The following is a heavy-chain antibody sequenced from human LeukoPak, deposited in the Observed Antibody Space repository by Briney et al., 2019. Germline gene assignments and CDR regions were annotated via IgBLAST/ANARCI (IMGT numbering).Heavy chain of an antibody. CDR1: GFPFNAYW. CDR2: IHTSGDT. CDR3: IVFGDSNH. Sequence: GGSLRLSCAASGFPFNAYWMTWVRQAPGKGLEWVSAIHTSGDTCYADSVKGRFTISRDTSKNTLHLQINSLRVEDTAVYYCIVFGDSNHWGQGTLVTVSS. V-gene: IGHV3-53*01. J-gene: IGHJ5*02. D-gene: IGHD4-17*01.